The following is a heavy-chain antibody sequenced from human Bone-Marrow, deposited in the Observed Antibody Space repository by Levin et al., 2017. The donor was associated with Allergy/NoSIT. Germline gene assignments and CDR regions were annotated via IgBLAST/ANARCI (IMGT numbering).Heavy chain of an antibody. Sequence: GASLPLSFSFSFYSFSNYCFFLCCLMPWPFLSFLFLLSPLSSAPSYSPSFQGQVTISADKSINTAYLQWRSLKASDTALYYCARPARAALRNEAFDIWGQGTMVTVSS. CDR3: ARPARAALRNEAFDI. D-gene: IGHD6-6*01. CDR1: FYSFSNYC. V-gene: IGHV5-51*01. J-gene: IGHJ3*02. CDR2: LSPLSSAP.